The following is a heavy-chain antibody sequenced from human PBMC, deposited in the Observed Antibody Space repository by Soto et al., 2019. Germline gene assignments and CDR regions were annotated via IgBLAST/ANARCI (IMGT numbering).Heavy chain of an antibody. CDR3: ARASNKRGTTYAHDF. J-gene: IGHJ4*02. Sequence: SETLSLTCAVYGGSFSGYYWSWIRQPPGKGLEWIGEINHSGSTNYNPSLKSRVTISVDTSKNQFSLKLSSVTAADTAVYYCARASNKRGTTYAHDFWGQGILVTVSS. V-gene: IGHV4-34*01. CDR2: INHSGST. D-gene: IGHD1-26*01. CDR1: GGSFSGYY.